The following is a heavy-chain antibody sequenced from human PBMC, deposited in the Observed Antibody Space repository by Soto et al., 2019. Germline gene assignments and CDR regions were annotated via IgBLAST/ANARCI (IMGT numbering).Heavy chain of an antibody. CDR2: ISGSGGST. CDR3: AKAAASSSWFYYYMDV. V-gene: IGHV3-23*01. CDR1: GFTFSSYA. J-gene: IGHJ6*03. Sequence: GGSLRVSCAASGFTFSSYAMSWVRQAPGKGLEWVSAISGSGGSTYYADSVKGRFTISRDNSKNTLYLQMNSLRAEDTAVYYCAKAAASSSWFYYYMDVWGKGTTVTVSS. D-gene: IGHD6-13*01.